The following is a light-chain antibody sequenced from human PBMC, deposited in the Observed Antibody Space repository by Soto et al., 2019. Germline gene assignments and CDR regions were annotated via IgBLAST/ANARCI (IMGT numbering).Light chain of an antibody. V-gene: IGLV6-57*04. CDR2: ENN. Sequence: NFMLTQPHSVSESPGKTVTISCTRSSGSIASNSVQWFQQRPGSAPTTLIYENNQRPSGVPDRFSGSTDGSSNSASLTISGLQTEDEADYYCQSYDISTVVFGGGTKLTVL. CDR1: SGSIASNS. CDR3: QSYDISTVV. J-gene: IGLJ2*01.